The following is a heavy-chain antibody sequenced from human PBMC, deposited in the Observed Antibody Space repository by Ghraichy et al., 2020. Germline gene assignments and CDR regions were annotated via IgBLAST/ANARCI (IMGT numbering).Heavy chain of an antibody. D-gene: IGHD3-16*01. J-gene: IGHJ2*01. CDR2: IRTKLKSYST. Sequence: GGSLRLSCAASGFTFSDHLMDWVRQAPGKGLEWVGRIRTKLKSYSTEYAASVKGRFTVSRDDSKNSLYLQMNSLKTEDTAVYYCARDTGPGGHSAFDLWGRGTLVTVFS. CDR3: ARDTGPGGHSAFDL. CDR1: GFTFSDHL. V-gene: IGHV3-72*01.